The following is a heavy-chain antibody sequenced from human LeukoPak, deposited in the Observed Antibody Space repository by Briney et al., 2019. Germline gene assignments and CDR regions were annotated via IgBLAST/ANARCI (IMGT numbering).Heavy chain of an antibody. CDR3: ASGGPMTTVTHIAY. V-gene: IGHV3-21*01. D-gene: IGHD4-17*01. CDR1: GFTFSSYS. J-gene: IGHJ4*02. Sequence: GGSLRLSCAASGFTFSSYSMNWVRQAPGKGLEWVSSISSSSSYIYYADSVKGRFTISRDNAKNSLYLQMNSLRAEDTAVYYCASGGPMTTVTHIAYWGQGTLVTVSS. CDR2: ISSSSSYI.